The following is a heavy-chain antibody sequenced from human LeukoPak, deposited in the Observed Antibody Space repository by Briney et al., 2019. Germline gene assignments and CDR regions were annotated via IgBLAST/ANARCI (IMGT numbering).Heavy chain of an antibody. CDR3: ARDRSGYYFDY. J-gene: IGHJ4*02. CDR1: GFTFSSYA. CDR2: ISYDGSNK. V-gene: IGHV3-30*04. Sequence: GGSLRLSCAASGFTFSSYAMHWVRQAPGKGLEWVAVISYDGSNKYYADFVKGRFTISRDNSKNTLYLQMNSLRAEDTAVYYCARDRSGYYFDYWGQGTLVTVSS. D-gene: IGHD3-22*01.